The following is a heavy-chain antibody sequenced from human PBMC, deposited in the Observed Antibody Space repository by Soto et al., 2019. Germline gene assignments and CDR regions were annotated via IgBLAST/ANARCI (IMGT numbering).Heavy chain of an antibody. CDR2: INAGNGNT. CDR1: GYTFTSYA. D-gene: IGHD4-4*01. J-gene: IGHJ4*02. CDR3: AWTQFSTVTTVVRTSDY. Sequence: ASVKVSCKASGYTFTSYAMHWVRQAPGQRLEWMGWINAGNGNTKYSQKFQGRVTITRDTSASTAYMELSSLRSEDTAVYYCAWTQFSTVTTVVRTSDYRGQLTPVPVSS. V-gene: IGHV1-3*01.